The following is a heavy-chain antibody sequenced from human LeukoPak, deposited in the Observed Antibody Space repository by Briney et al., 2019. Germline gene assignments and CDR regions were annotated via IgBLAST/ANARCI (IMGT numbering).Heavy chain of an antibody. J-gene: IGHJ3*02. V-gene: IGHV3-23*01. CDR3: ARDPNGDYIGAFDM. Sequence: GGSLRLSCTASGFTFSAYAMMWVRQAPGKGPEWVSAIRGGGGSAFYADSVKGRFAISRDNSKYTLFLQMNSLRAEDTAVYYCARDPNGDYIGAFDMWGPGTMVTVSS. CDR1: GFTFSAYA. D-gene: IGHD4-17*01. CDR2: IRGGGGSA.